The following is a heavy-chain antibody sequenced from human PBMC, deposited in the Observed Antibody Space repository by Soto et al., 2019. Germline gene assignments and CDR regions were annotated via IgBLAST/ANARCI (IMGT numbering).Heavy chain of an antibody. CDR2: ISYDGSNK. Sequence: QVQLVESGGGVVQPGRSLRLSCAASGFTFSSYGMHWVRQAPGKGLEWVAGISYDGSNKYYADSVKGRFTISRDNSKNTLYLQMNSLRAEDTAVYYCAKDQFEWELQYYFDYWGQGTLVTVSS. V-gene: IGHV3-30*18. J-gene: IGHJ4*02. CDR3: AKDQFEWELQYYFDY. CDR1: GFTFSSYG. D-gene: IGHD1-26*01.